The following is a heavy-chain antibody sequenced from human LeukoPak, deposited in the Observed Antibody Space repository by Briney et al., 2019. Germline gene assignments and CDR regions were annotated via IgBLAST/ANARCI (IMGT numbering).Heavy chain of an antibody. CDR1: GYTFTSYG. V-gene: IGHV1-18*01. J-gene: IGHJ6*03. D-gene: IGHD2-2*02. CDR2: ISAYNGNT. CDR3: ARNLGPDIVVVPAALHYYYYMDV. Sequence: GASVKVSCKASGYTFTSYGISWVRQAPGQGLEWMGWISAYNGNTNYAQKLQGRVTMTTDTSTSTAYMELRSLRSDDTAVYYCARNLGPDIVVVPAALHYYYYMDVWRKGTTVTVS.